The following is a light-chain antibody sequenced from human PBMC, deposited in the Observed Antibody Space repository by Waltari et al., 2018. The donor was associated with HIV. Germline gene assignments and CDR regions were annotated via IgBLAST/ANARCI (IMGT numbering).Light chain of an antibody. CDR3: VVYLGSGTWV. CDR2: NTH. CDR1: SGSVSTSYS. V-gene: IGLV8-61*01. J-gene: IGLJ2*01. Sequence: QPVVTQEPSLSVSPGGTVTLTCGLSSGSVSTSYSPTWLQQPPGPTPRTLIFNTHTRSSGVPDRFSGSILGNQAALTIAGAQADDESDYYCVVYLGSGTWVFGGGTKLTVL.